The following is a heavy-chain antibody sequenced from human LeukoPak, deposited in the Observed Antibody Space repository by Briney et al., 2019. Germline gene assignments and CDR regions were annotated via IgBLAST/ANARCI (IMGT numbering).Heavy chain of an antibody. J-gene: IGHJ4*02. CDR2: ISSSSSYV. V-gene: IGHV3-21*01. D-gene: IGHD3-3*01. CDR3: ARGPPRTYYDFWSGYLRCDY. Sequence: GGSLRLSCAASGFTFSSYSMNWVRRAPGKGLEWVSSISSSSSYVYYADSVKGRFTISRDNAKNSLYLQMNSLRAEDTAVYYCARGPPRTYYDFWSGYLRCDYWGQGTLVTVSS. CDR1: GFTFSSYS.